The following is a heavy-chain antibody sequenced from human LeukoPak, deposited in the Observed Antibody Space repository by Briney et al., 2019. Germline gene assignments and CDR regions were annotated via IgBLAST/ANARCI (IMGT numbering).Heavy chain of an antibody. V-gene: IGHV5-51*01. D-gene: IGHD5-24*01. Sequence: GESLKISCKGSGYSFTSYWIGWVRQMPGKGLGWLGIIYPGDSDTRYSPSFQGQVTISADKSISTAYLQWSSLKASDTAMYYCARPWGDGYNYADYWGQGTLVTVSS. CDR1: GYSFTSYW. CDR2: IYPGDSDT. J-gene: IGHJ4*02. CDR3: ARPWGDGYNYADY.